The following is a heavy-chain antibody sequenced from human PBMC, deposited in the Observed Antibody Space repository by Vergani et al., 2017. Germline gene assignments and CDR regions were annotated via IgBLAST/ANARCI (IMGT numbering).Heavy chain of an antibody. V-gene: IGHV3-72*01. CDR2: TRNKANSYTT. CDR1: GFTFSSYA. D-gene: IGHD1-26*01. Sequence: EVQLLESGGGLVQPGGSLRLSCAASGFTFSSYAMDWVRQAPGKGLEWVGRTRNKANSYTTEYAASVKGRFTISRDDSKNSLYLQMNSLKTEDTAVYYCAMWEPYYYYYMDVWGKGTTVTVSS. CDR3: AMWEPYYYYYMDV. J-gene: IGHJ6*03.